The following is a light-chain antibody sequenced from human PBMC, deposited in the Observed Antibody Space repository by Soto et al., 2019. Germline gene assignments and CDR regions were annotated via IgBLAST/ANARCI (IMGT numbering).Light chain of an antibody. CDR1: QSVSSD. Sequence: EIVMTHSPATLSVSPGERFTLSCRASQSVSSDLAWYQQKPGQAPRLLIYGASTRATGIPARFSGSGSGTEFTLTISSLQSEDFAVYYCQQYNNWALVIFGGGTKVDIK. CDR3: QQYNNWALVI. V-gene: IGKV3-15*01. J-gene: IGKJ4*01. CDR2: GAS.